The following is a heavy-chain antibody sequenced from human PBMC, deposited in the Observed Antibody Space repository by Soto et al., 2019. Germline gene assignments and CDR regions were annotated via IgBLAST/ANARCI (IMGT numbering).Heavy chain of an antibody. CDR3: AKEGGLSGSFYISSSYYFDY. V-gene: IGHV3-30*18. CDR2: ISYDRSNT. Sequence: GGSLRLSCAASGFTFSTYSMNWVRQAPGKGLEWVAYISYDRSNTYYADSVKGRFTISRDNSKNTLYLQMNSLRAEDTSVYYCAKEGGLSGSFYISSSYYFDYWGQGTLVTVSS. D-gene: IGHD1-26*01. CDR1: GFTFSTYS. J-gene: IGHJ4*02.